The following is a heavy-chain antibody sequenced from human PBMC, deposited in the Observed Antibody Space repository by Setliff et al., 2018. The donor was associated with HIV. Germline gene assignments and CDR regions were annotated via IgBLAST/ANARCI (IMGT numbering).Heavy chain of an antibody. Sequence: PSETLSLTCAVYGGSFSAYHWSWIRQTPGKGLEWLGEINHSGSTAYNLALESRVSMSIDTSKNQFSLKLTSVTAADTAIYYCARGRDYTGSWFRPFYLDFWGQGTVVTVSS. CDR1: GGSFSAYH. V-gene: IGHV4-34*01. CDR3: ARGRDYTGSWFRPFYLDF. D-gene: IGHD3-3*01. J-gene: IGHJ4*03. CDR2: INHSGST.